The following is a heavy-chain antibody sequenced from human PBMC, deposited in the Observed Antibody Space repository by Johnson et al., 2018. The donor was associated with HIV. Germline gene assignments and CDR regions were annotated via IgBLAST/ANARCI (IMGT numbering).Heavy chain of an antibody. V-gene: IGHV3-11*04. D-gene: IGHD2-15*01. J-gene: IGHJ3*02. CDR1: GFTFSDYY. CDR2: ISSSGTTI. Sequence: QMQLVESGGGLVNPGGSLRLSCVASGFTFSDYYMSWIRQAPGKGLEWVSYISSSGTTIYSADSVQGRFTTSRDNAKNSLYLQMNSLRAEDTAVYYCARSKDCSVGTCPDAFDIWGQGTLVMVSS. CDR3: ARSKDCSVGTCPDAFDI.